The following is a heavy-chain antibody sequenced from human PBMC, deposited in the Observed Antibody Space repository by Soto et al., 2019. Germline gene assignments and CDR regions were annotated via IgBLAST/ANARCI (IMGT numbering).Heavy chain of an antibody. Sequence: GSSVSNAWMNWVRQAPGKGLEWVGRIKSKTDGGTTDYAAPVKGRFTISRDDSKNMLYLQMNSLKTEDTAVYYCTTRLKSIFGVVITHFDYWGQGTLVTVSS. D-gene: IGHD3-3*01. J-gene: IGHJ4*02. CDR2: IKSKTDGGTT. CDR1: GSSVSNAW. CDR3: TTRLKSIFGVVITHFDY. V-gene: IGHV3-15*07.